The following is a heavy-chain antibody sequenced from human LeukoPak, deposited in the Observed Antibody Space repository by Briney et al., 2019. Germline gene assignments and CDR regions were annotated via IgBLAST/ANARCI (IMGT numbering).Heavy chain of an antibody. D-gene: IGHD2-21*02. CDR2: IYPGDSET. CDR3: ARLQRHIVVVTATPDY. J-gene: IGHJ4*02. Sequence: GASLQISCKGSGYNFASYWIGWVRQLPGKGLEWMGIIYPGDSETRYSPSFQGQVTISADKSITTAYLQWSSLKDSDTAMYYCARLQRHIVVVTATPDYWGQGTLVTVSS. CDR1: GYNFASYW. V-gene: IGHV5-51*01.